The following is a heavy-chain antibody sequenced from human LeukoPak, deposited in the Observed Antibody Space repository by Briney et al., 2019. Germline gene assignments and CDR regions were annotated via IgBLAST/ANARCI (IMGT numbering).Heavy chain of an antibody. V-gene: IGHV1-18*01. CDR2: ISAYNGNT. Sequence: ASVKVSCKASGYTFTNYYINWVRQAPGQGPEWMGWISAYNGNTNYAQNFQGRVTMTRETSTTTAYMELRSLRSDDTAVYYCARDLGQCLISAFDIWGQGTMVTVSS. CDR3: ARDLGQCLISAFDI. D-gene: IGHD6-19*01. J-gene: IGHJ3*02. CDR1: GYTFTNYY.